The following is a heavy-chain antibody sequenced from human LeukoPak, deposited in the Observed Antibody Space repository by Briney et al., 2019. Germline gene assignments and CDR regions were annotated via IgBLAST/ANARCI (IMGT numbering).Heavy chain of an antibody. CDR3: ARAPSGDYFDY. CDR2: MSHSGST. D-gene: IGHD7-27*01. V-gene: IGHV4-59*01. Sequence: SETLSLTCTVSGGSISSYYWSWIRQPPGKGLEWIGYMSHSGSTNYNASLKSRVTISLDTSKNQFSLKQSSVTAADTAVYYCARAPSGDYFDYWGRGTLVTVSS. CDR1: GGSISSYY. J-gene: IGHJ4*02.